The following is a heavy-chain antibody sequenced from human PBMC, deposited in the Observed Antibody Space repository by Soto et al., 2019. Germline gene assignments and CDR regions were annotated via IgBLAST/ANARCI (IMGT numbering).Heavy chain of an antibody. CDR3: ARIGYGDSHFDY. V-gene: IGHV4-59*01. CDR1: GGSISSYY. J-gene: IGHJ4*02. CDR2: IYYSGST. Sequence: PSETLSLTCTVSGGSISSYYWSWIRQPPGKGLEWIGYIYYSGSTNYNPSLKSRVTISVDTSKNQFSLKLSSVTAADTAVYYCARIGYGDSHFDYWGQGTLVTFSS. D-gene: IGHD4-17*01.